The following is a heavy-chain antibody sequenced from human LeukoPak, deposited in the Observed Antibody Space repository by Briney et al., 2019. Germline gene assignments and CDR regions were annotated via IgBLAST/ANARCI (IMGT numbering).Heavy chain of an antibody. J-gene: IGHJ4*02. D-gene: IGHD2-21*02. CDR2: IVHSGGT. Sequence: SETLSLTCAVYGGSFGDDYWTWIRQPPGKGLEWIGQIVHSGGTTYNPSLKSRVTISVDTSKNQFSLRVNSVTAADTAVYYCAGCGGDCYFNFDYWGQGTLVTVSS. V-gene: IGHV4-34*12. CDR3: AGCGGDCYFNFDY. CDR1: GGSFGDDY.